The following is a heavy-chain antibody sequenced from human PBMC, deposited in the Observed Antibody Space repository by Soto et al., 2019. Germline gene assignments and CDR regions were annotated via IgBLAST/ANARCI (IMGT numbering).Heavy chain of an antibody. Sequence: ILSVSCSVAEGSSGSVGCYCSWIRQHPGKGLELIGYIYHSGSTYYNTSLKSRVTISVATSKNQFSLKLSSVTAADTAVYYCARCYYDSSGYRIFAYRGQGTLDTVSP. CDR3: ARCYYDSSGYRIFAY. D-gene: IGHD3-22*01. J-gene: IGHJ4*02. V-gene: IGHV4-31*02. CDR2: IYHSGST. CDR1: EGSSGSVGCY.